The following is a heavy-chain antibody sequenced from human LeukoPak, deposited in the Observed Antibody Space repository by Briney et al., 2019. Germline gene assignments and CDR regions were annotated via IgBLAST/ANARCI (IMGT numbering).Heavy chain of an antibody. CDR2: IYDSGST. CDR3: ARHRRVAGGLVDY. V-gene: IGHV4-59*08. CDR1: GGSISSYY. Sequence: PSETLSLTCTVSGGSISSYYWSWIRQPPGKGLEWIGYIYDSGSTNYNPSLMSRGTISVDTSKNQFSLKLSSVTAADTAVYYCARHRRVAGGLVDYWGQGTLVTVSS. D-gene: IGHD6-19*01. J-gene: IGHJ4*02.